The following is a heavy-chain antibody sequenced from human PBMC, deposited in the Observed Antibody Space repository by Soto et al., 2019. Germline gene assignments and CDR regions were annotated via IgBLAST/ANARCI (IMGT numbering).Heavy chain of an antibody. CDR2: IYWNDDK. Sequence: GSGPTLVNPTQTLTLTCTFSGFSLSTSGVGVGWIRQPPGKALEWLALIYWNDDKRYSPSLXSRLTITKDTSKNQVVLTMTNMDPVXKATDYCTHSRDFSTYYYDSRGYLPFDYWGQGALVTVSS. CDR3: THSRDFSTYYYDSRGYLPFDY. D-gene: IGHD3-22*01. V-gene: IGHV2-5*01. J-gene: IGHJ4*02. CDR1: GFSLSTSGVG.